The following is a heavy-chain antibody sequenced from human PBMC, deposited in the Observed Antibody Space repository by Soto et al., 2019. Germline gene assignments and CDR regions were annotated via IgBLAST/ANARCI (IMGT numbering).Heavy chain of an antibody. CDR3: ASQAFYDSSGYYLAP. J-gene: IGHJ5*02. D-gene: IGHD3-22*01. CDR1: GGTFSSYA. Sequence: SVKVSCKASGGTFSSYAISWVRQAPGQGLEWMGGIIPIFGTANCAQKFQGRVTITADESTSTAYMELSSLRSEDTAVYYCASQAFYDSSGYYLAPWGQGTLVTVSS. V-gene: IGHV1-69*13. CDR2: IIPIFGTA.